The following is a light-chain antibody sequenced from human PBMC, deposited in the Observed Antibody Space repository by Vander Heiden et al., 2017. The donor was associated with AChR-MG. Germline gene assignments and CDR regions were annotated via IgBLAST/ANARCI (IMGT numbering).Light chain of an antibody. CDR2: STR. CDR1: TGAVSSDYS. V-gene: IGLV7-43*01. J-gene: IGLJ3*02. CDR3: LLYCVGTWV. Sequence: QTVVPQESSLSVFLGGSVTLTCASSTGAVSSDYSPNWYQQTPGQAPRALIYSTRNKHSWTPARFSASLLGGKAALTLSGVQPEDEAEYCCLLYCVGTWVFGGGTKLTVL.